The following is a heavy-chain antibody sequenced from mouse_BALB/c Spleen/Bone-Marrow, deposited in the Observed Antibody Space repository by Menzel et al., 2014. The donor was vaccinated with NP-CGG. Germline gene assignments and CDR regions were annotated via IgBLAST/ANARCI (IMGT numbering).Heavy chain of an antibody. Sequence: VKLMEPGAELVRPGASVKLSCKASGYTFTSHWINWVKQRPGQGLEWIGNIYPSDSYTNYNQKFKDKATLTVDKSSSTAYMQLSSPTSEDSAVCYCTRDDGSFAYWGQGTLVTVSA. J-gene: IGHJ3*01. CDR1: GYTFTSHW. D-gene: IGHD2-3*01. CDR3: TRDDGSFAY. CDR2: IYPSDSYT. V-gene: IGHV1-69*02.